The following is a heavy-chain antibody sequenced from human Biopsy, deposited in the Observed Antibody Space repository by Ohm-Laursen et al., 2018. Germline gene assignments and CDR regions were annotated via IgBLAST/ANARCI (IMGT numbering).Heavy chain of an antibody. J-gene: IGHJ4*02. Sequence: LSLTCLVSGGSINNFYWSWIRQAPGKGLEWVSYITSGGSTTDYADSVKGRFTISRDNAKSSLFLQMNSLRAEDTAIYYCARDSTINTVTTADYWGQGTLVTVSS. CDR2: ITSGGSTT. CDR3: ARDSTINTVTTADY. D-gene: IGHD4-11*01. CDR1: GGSINNFY. V-gene: IGHV3-11*04.